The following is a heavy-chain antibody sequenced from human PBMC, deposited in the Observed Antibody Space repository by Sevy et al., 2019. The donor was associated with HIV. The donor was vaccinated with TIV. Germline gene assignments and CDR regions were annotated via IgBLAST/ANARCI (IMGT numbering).Heavy chain of an antibody. V-gene: IGHV4-39*01. Sequence: SETLSLTCTVSGGSISSSSYYWGWIHQPPGKGLEWIGSIYYSGSTYYNPSLKSRVTISVDTSKNQFSLKLSSVTAADTAVYYCARHGFWGGLYWFDPWGQGTLVTVSS. CDR2: IYYSGST. J-gene: IGHJ5*02. CDR1: GGSISSSSYY. CDR3: ARHGFWGGLYWFDP. D-gene: IGHD3-3*01.